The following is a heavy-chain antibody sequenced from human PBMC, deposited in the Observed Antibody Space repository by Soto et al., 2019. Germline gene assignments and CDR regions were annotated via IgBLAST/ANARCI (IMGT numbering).Heavy chain of an antibody. D-gene: IGHD5-18*01. CDR1: GGTFSSYA. V-gene: IGHV1-69*13. Sequence: GASVKVSCKASGGTFSSYAISWVRQAPGQGLEWMGRIIPIFGTANYAQKFQGRVTITADESTSTAYMELSSLRSEDTAVYYCAGGYSYGYPRGPFDYWGQGTLVTVSS. CDR2: IIPIFGTA. J-gene: IGHJ4*02. CDR3: AGGYSYGYPRGPFDY.